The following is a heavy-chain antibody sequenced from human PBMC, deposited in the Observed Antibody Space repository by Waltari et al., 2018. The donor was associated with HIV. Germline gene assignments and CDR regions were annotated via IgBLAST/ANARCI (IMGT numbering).Heavy chain of an antibody. CDR1: GGSISSTNYY. Sequence: QLQLQESGPGLVKPSETLSLTCTVSGGSISSTNYYWGWIRQPPGKGLEWIGNIYYSGSTHYNPSLKSRVTISVDTSKNQFSLKLSSVTAADTAVYYCARATQYSSSWTTQLRSWFDPWGQGTLVTVSS. D-gene: IGHD6-13*01. CDR2: IYYSGST. CDR3: ARATQYSSSWTTQLRSWFDP. J-gene: IGHJ5*02. V-gene: IGHV4-39*07.